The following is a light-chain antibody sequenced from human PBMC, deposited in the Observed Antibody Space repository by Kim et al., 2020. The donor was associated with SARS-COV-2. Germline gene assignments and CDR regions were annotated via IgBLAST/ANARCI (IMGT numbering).Light chain of an antibody. CDR2: YDS. CDR1: NIGSKS. Sequence: PGEAAGITCGGKNIGSKSVHWNQQKPGQAPGMVIYYDSDRPSGSPERFSGSNSGNTATLTISRVEAGDEADYYCQVWDSSSDRHVVFGGGTQLTVL. V-gene: IGLV3-21*04. J-gene: IGLJ2*01. CDR3: QVWDSSSDRHVV.